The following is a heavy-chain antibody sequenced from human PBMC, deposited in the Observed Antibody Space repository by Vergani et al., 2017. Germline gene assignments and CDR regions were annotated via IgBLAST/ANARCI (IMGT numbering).Heavy chain of an antibody. CDR1: GYSFTSYW. CDR3: ARQDSSSWQYYYYYGMDV. CDR2: IYPGDSDT. Sequence: EVQLVPSGAEVKTPGESLTISCKGSGYSFTSYWIGWVRQLPGKGLEWMGIIYPGDSDTRYSPSFQGQVTISADKSISTAYLQWSSLKASDTAMYYCARQDSSSWQYYYYYGMDVWGQGTTVTVSS. D-gene: IGHD6-13*01. V-gene: IGHV5-51*01. J-gene: IGHJ6*02.